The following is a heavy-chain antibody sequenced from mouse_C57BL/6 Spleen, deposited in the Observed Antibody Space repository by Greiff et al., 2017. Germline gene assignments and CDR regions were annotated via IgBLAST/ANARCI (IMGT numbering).Heavy chain of an antibody. J-gene: IGHJ2*01. D-gene: IGHD2-1*01. CDR3: ARQGGNYDY. Sequence: EVQLQESGGDLVKPGGSLKLSCAASGFTFSSYGMSWVRQTPDKRLEWVATISSGGSYTYYPDSVKGRFTISRDNAKNTLYLQMSSLKSEDTAMYYCARQGGNYDYWGQGTTLTVSS. V-gene: IGHV5-6*01. CDR2: ISSGGSYT. CDR1: GFTFSSYG.